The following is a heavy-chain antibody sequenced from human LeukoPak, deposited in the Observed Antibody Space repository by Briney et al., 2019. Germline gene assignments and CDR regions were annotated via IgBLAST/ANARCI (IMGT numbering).Heavy chain of an antibody. Sequence: ASVKVSCKASGYTFTSYGISWVRPAPGRGLEWMGWISAYNGNTNYAQKLQGRVTMTTDTSTSTAYMELRSLRSDDTAVYYCARGSGWPMIDAFDIWGQGTMVTVSS. V-gene: IGHV1-18*01. CDR3: ARGSGWPMIDAFDI. D-gene: IGHD6-19*01. CDR1: GYTFTSYG. J-gene: IGHJ3*02. CDR2: ISAYNGNT.